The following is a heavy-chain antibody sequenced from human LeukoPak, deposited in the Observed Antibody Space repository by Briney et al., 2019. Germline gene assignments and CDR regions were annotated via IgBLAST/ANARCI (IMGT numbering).Heavy chain of an antibody. CDR3: SRRYGPGPV. J-gene: IGHJ4*02. CDR1: GYTFAAHH. D-gene: IGHD3-10*01. CDR2: ILPDGRDT. V-gene: IGHV1-2*02. Sequence: GASVKVSCKASGYTFAAHHIHWVRQAPGQGLEWMGWILPDGRDTKYSQKFQDRMTLTTDTSTNTAYMELSRLKPDDTAVYYCSRRYGPGPVWGQGTLISASP.